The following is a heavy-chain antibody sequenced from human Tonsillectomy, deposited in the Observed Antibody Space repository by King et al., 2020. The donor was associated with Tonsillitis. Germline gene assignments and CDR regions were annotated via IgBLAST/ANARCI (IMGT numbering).Heavy chain of an antibody. D-gene: IGHD2-2*01. CDR3: ASRRFTHCSSTSCTDY. J-gene: IGHJ4*02. V-gene: IGHV4-39*01. CDR1: GSSINSSSYY. CDR2: IYSSGST. Sequence: QLQESGPGLVKPSETLSLTCTVSGSSINSSSYYWGWIRQPPGKGLEWIASIYSSGSTYYNPSLKSRVTIFIDTSKNRFSLKLSSATAADTAVYYCASRRFTHCSSTSCTDYWGQGTLVTVSS.